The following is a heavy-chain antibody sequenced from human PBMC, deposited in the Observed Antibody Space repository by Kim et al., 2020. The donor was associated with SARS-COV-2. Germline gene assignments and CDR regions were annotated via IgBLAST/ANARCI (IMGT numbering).Heavy chain of an antibody. D-gene: IGHD5-12*01. J-gene: IGHJ6*02. Sequence: GGSLRLSCAASGFTFSSYAMHWVRQAPGKGLEWVAVISYDGSNKYYADSVKGRFTISRDNSKNTLYLQMNSLRAEDTAVYYCARDRGDGYNYNYYGMDVWGQGTTVTVSS. CDR1: GFTFSSYA. CDR3: ARDRGDGYNYNYYGMDV. V-gene: IGHV3-30*04. CDR2: ISYDGSNK.